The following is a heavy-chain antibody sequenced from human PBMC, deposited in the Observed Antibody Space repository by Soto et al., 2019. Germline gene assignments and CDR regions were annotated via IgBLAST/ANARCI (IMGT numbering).Heavy chain of an antibody. J-gene: IGHJ5*02. CDR1: GFTFSSYG. Sequence: GGSLRLSCAASGFTFSSYGMHWVRQAPGKGLEWVAVISYDGSNKYYADSVKGRFTISRDNSKNTLYLQMNGLRAEDTAGYYCAKDSGSSTLLLYDFWSGLSGWFDPWGQGTLVTVSS. V-gene: IGHV3-30*18. D-gene: IGHD3-3*01. CDR3: AKDSGSSTLLLYDFWSGLSGWFDP. CDR2: ISYDGSNK.